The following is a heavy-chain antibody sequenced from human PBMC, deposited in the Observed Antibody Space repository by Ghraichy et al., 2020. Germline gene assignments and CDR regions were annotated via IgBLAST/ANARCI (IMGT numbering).Heavy chain of an antibody. CDR1: GGTFSSYA. CDR2: IIPIFGTA. CDR3: ARDLTNYYYYGMDV. D-gene: IGHD3-9*01. J-gene: IGHJ6*02. V-gene: IGHV1-69*06. Sequence: SVKVSCKASGGTFSSYAISWVRQAPGQRLEWMGGIIPIFGTANYAQKFQGRVTITADKSTSTAYMELSSLRSEDTAVYYCARDLTNYYYYGMDVWGQGTTVTVSS.